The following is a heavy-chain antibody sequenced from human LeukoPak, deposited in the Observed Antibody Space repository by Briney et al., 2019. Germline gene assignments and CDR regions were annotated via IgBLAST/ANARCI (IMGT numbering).Heavy chain of an antibody. Sequence: SETLSLTCTVSGGSISSSSYYWGWIRQPPGKGLEWIGSIYYSGSTYYNPSLKSRVTISVDTSKNQFSLKLSSVTAADTAVYYCARVYGSGSYVYFQHWGQGTPVTVSS. CDR3: ARVYGSGSYVYFQH. CDR2: IYYSGST. J-gene: IGHJ1*01. V-gene: IGHV4-39*07. D-gene: IGHD3-10*01. CDR1: GGSISSSSYY.